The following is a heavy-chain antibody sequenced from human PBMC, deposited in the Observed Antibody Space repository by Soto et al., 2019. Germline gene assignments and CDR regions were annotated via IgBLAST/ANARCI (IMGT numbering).Heavy chain of an antibody. CDR3: VKQGGSSWYLRFDY. D-gene: IGHD6-13*01. CDR2: ISSNGGST. CDR1: GFTFSSYA. V-gene: IGHV3-64D*08. Sequence: GGSLRLSCSASGFTFSSYAMHWVRQAPGKGLEYVSAISSNGGSTYYADSVKVRFTISRDNSKNTLYLQMSSLRAEDTAVYYCVKQGGSSWYLRFDYWGQGTLVTVSS. J-gene: IGHJ4*02.